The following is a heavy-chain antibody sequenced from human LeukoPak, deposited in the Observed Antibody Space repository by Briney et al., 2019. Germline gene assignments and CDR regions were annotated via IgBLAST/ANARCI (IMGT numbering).Heavy chain of an antibody. J-gene: IGHJ4*02. CDR2: INHSGST. CDR3: ARGSKATMIVVARPFDY. Sequence: SQTLSLTCTVSGGSISSGDYYWSWIRQPPGKGLEWIGEINHSGSTNYNPSLKSRVTISVDTSKNQFSLKLSSVTAADTAVYYCARGSKATMIVVARPFDYWGQGTLVTVSS. D-gene: IGHD3-22*01. CDR1: GGSISSGDYY. V-gene: IGHV4-30-4*08.